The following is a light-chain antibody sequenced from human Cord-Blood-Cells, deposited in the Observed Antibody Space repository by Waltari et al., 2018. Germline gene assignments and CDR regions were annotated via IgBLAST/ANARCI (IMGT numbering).Light chain of an antibody. CDR1: QSISSW. V-gene: IGKV1-5*01. CDR3: QQYNSYSSFT. CDR2: EAS. Sequence: DIQMTQSPSTLSASVGDRVTITCRASQSISSWLAWYQQKPGKAPKLLIYEASSLESGVPSRFSGSESGTEFTLTISSLQPDDFATYYCQQYNSYSSFTFGPGTKVDIK. J-gene: IGKJ3*01.